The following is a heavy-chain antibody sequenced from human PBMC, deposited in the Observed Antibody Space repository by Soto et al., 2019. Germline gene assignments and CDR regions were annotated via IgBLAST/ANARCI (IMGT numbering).Heavy chain of an antibody. CDR1: GGSISSYY. Sequence: PSETLSLTCTVSGGSISSYYWSWIRQPPGKGLEWIGYIYYSGSTNYNPSLKSRVTISVDTSKNQFSLKLSSVTAADTAVYYYARQHHHIGGWFDPWGQGTLVTVSS. J-gene: IGHJ5*02. CDR2: IYYSGST. CDR3: ARQHHHIGGWFDP. V-gene: IGHV4-59*08.